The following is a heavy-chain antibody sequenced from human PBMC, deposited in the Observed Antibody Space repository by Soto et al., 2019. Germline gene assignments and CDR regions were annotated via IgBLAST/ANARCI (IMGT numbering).Heavy chain of an antibody. Sequence: QVQLQESGPGLVKPSQTLSLTCTVSGGSISSGGYYWSWIRQHPGKGLEWIGYIYYSGSTYYNPSLTSRVTISVDTSKNQFSLKLSSVPAADTAVYYCARTGERWILGYYFDYWGQGTLVTVSS. J-gene: IGHJ4*02. D-gene: IGHD2-2*03. CDR3: ARTGERWILGYYFDY. CDR1: GGSISSGGYY. V-gene: IGHV4-31*03. CDR2: IYYSGST.